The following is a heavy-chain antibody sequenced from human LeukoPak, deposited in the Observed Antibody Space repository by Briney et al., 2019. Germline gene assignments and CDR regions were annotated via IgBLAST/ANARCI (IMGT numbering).Heavy chain of an antibody. J-gene: IGHJ4*02. CDR1: GFTFSSYG. CDR2: ISYDGSNK. V-gene: IGHV3-30*18. CDR3: AKDLIIRYYDILTGYSISPFDY. D-gene: IGHD3-9*01. Sequence: GGSLRLSCAASGFTFSSYGMHWVRQAPGKGLEWVAVISYDGSNKYYADSVKGRFTISRDNSKNTLYLQMNSLRAEDTAVYYCAKDLIIRYYDILTGYSISPFDYWGQGTLVTVSS.